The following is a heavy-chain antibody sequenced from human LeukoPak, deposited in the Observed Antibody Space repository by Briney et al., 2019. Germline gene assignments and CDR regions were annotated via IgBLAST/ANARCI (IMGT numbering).Heavy chain of an antibody. D-gene: IGHD1-7*01. CDR3: ARSSRELGGYAPWELMPPFDY. J-gene: IGHJ4*02. V-gene: IGHV3-48*01. Sequence: GGTLRLSCAASGFTFSSYGLTWVRQAPGKGLEWVSYISSSSSTIYYADSVKGRFTISRDNAKNSLCLQMNSLRAEDTAVYYCARSSRELGGYAPWELMPPFDYWGQGTLVTVSS. CDR1: GFTFSSYG. CDR2: ISSSSSTI.